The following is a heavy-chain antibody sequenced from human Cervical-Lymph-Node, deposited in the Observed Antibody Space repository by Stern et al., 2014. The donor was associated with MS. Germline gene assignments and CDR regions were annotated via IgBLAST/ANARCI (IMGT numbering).Heavy chain of an antibody. CDR2: IYPGGSGN. J-gene: IGHJ4*02. CDR3: ARRYGGNSQHFDY. D-gene: IGHD4-23*01. CDR1: GYSFTSYW. V-gene: IGHV5-51*01. Sequence: VQLVQSGAEVKKPGGSLKISCKGSGYSFTSYWIAWVRQMPGKGPEWVWIIYPGGSGNRYSTSFQGQVPISADQPISTPHPRWSSLKASDTAMYYCARRYGGNSQHFDYWGQGTLVTVSS.